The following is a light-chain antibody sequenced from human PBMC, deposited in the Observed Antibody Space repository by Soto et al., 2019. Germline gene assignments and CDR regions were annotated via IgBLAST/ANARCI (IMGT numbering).Light chain of an antibody. CDR1: SSDVGSYNL. J-gene: IGLJ1*01. CDR3: CSNGGSNTYV. CDR2: EGN. V-gene: IGLV2-23*01. Sequence: QSVLTQPASVSGSPGQSITISCTGTSSDVGSYNLVSWYQQHPGKAPKLMISEGNKRPSGVSNRFSGSKSGNTASLTISGLQAEDEADYYCCSNGGSNTYVFGTGTKVTVL.